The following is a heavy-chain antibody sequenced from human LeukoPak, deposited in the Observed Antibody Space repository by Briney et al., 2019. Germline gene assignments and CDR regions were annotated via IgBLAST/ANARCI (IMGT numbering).Heavy chain of an antibody. V-gene: IGHV4-59*01. Sequence: SETLSLTCTVSGGSIGSYFWSWIRQPPGKGLEWIGYIYYSGSTNYNPSLKSRVTISVDTSKNQFSLKLSSVTAADTAVYYCARAPAAIGPDNWFDPWGQGTLVTVSS. CDR2: IYYSGST. D-gene: IGHD2-2*01. J-gene: IGHJ5*02. CDR3: ARAPAAIGPDNWFDP. CDR1: GGSIGSYF.